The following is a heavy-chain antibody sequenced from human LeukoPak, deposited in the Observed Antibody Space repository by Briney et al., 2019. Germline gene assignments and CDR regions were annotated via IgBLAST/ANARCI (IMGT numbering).Heavy chain of an antibody. J-gene: IGHJ3*01. V-gene: IGHV4-39*07. CDR1: GGSVSSSHY. CDR3: AKSTYYYDTFVNAFDL. CDR2: IYYGGST. Sequence: SETLSLTCTVSGGSVSSSHYWGWIRQPPGKGLEWIGSIYYGGSTYYNASLRSRVTTSVDTSKNQFSLKLSSATAADTAVYYCAKSTYYYDTFVNAFDLWGQGTVVTVSS. D-gene: IGHD3-22*01.